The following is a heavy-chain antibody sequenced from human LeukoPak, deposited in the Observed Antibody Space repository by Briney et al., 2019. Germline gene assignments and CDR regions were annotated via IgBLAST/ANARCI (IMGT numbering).Heavy chain of an antibody. D-gene: IGHD3-22*01. CDR3: ARDEYYDSSGYTS. CDR2: ISSSSTTI. Sequence: PGGSLRLSCAASGFTFSSYSMTWVRQAPGKGREWLSYISSSSTTIYYADSVKGRFTISRDNAKNSLYLQMNSLRAEDTALYYCARDEYYDSSGYTSWGQGTLVTVSS. V-gene: IGHV3-48*01. J-gene: IGHJ4*02. CDR1: GFTFSSYS.